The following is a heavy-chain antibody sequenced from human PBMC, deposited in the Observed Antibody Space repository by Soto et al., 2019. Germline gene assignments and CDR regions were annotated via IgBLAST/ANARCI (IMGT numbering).Heavy chain of an antibody. Sequence: DVQLLQSGGGLVQPGGSLRLSCAASGFSFTSYAMTWVRQTPGRGLEWVSGISGSGRNTFYADSVKGRFTVSRDNSRNTLYSQMNSLRAEDTAIYYCAKDPRRGGNYYFLYFGYWGQGDLVTVSS. J-gene: IGHJ4*02. CDR3: AKDPRRGGNYYFLYFGY. D-gene: IGHD2-21*02. CDR2: ISGSGRNT. V-gene: IGHV3-23*01. CDR1: GFSFTSYA.